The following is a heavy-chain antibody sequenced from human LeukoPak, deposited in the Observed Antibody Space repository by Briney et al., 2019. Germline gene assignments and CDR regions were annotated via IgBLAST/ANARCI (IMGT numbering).Heavy chain of an antibody. CDR1: GFTFSNYA. V-gene: IGHV3-30*02. D-gene: IGHD3-16*01. CDR3: AKLLFWGNYNDGYDI. J-gene: IGHJ3*02. Sequence: PGGSLRLSCAASGFTFSNYAINWVRRAPGEGLEWVAFIRHDGTITYYADSVKGRFTISRDNSKNMLYLQMNNLRPDDTAVYSCAKLLFWGNYNDGYDIWGQGTTVTVSS. CDR2: IRHDGTIT.